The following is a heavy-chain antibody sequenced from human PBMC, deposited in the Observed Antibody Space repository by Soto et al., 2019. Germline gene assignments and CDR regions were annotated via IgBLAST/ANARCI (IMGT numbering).Heavy chain of an antibody. D-gene: IGHD4-17*01. Sequence: QVQLQESGPGLVKPSETLSLTCTVSGGSVSSGTYYWRWIRQPPGKGLEWIGYISYSGSTNYNPSLKSRVTIPVDTSQNQFSLKLTSVTAADTAVYYCARMTTETTGDYYYYYGMDVWGRGTTVTVSS. CDR1: GGSVSSGTYY. CDR3: ARMTTETTGDYYYYYGMDV. V-gene: IGHV4-61*01. J-gene: IGHJ6*02. CDR2: ISYSGST.